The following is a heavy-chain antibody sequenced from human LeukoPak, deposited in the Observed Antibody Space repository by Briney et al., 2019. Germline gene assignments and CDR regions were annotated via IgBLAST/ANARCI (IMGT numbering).Heavy chain of an antibody. CDR1: GFTFSRYD. CDR2: IGNTGDT. CDR3: ATDLGPQLGYDS. J-gene: IGHJ4*02. D-gene: IGHD1-1*01. V-gene: IGHV3-13*01. Sequence: GVLRLSCAASGFTFSRYDMHWVRQTTGKGLEWVSRIGNTGDTNYPGSVKGRFTISRDNSNNTLFLQMNGLRPEDTAVYYCATDLGPQLGYDSWGRGTLVTVSS.